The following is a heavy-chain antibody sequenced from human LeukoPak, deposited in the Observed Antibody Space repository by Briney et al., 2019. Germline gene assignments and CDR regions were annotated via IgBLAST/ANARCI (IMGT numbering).Heavy chain of an antibody. V-gene: IGHV1-69*13. J-gene: IGHJ6*03. D-gene: IGHD5-12*01. CDR3: ARKEGGYSGYEWSDYYYMDV. CDR1: GDTFSRYA. CDR2: IIPIFGTA. Sequence: ASVKVSCKASGDTFSRYAISWVRQAPGQGREWMGRIIPIFGTANNDPKFQGRVTITADESTSTAYMELSSLRSEDTAVYYCARKEGGYSGYEWSDYYYMDVWGKGTTVTVSS.